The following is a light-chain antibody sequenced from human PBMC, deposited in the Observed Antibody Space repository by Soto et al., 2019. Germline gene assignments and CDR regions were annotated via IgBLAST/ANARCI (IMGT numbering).Light chain of an antibody. CDR1: QSVGSN. CDR3: QQYSNWPRGT. Sequence: EILMTQSPVTLSVSPGERATLSCRASQSVGSNLAWYQQKPGQALRLLISGASTRATGIPARFSGSGSGTEFTLTISSLQSEDFAVYYCQQYSNWPRGTFGPGTKVEIK. V-gene: IGKV3-15*01. CDR2: GAS. J-gene: IGKJ1*01.